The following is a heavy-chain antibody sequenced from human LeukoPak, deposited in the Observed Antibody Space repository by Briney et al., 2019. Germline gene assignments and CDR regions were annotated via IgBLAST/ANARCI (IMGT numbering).Heavy chain of an antibody. J-gene: IGHJ4*02. CDR1: GFTFSSYA. Sequence: GGSLRLSCAASGFTFSSYAMSWVRQAPGKGLEWVSAISGSGGSTYYADSVKGRFTISRDNSKNTLYLQMNSLRAEDTAVYYCAKGREYITMVRGVIPYFDYWGQGTLVTVSS. D-gene: IGHD3-10*01. CDR2: ISGSGGST. CDR3: AKGREYITMVRGVIPYFDY. V-gene: IGHV3-23*01.